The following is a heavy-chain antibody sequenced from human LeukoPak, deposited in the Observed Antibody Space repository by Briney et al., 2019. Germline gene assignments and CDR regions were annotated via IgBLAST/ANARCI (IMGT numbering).Heavy chain of an antibody. J-gene: IGHJ1*01. Sequence: ASVKVSCKASGYTFTSYDINWVRQATGQELEWMGWMNPNSGNTGYAQKFQGRVTMTRNTSISTAYMELSSLRSEDTAVYYCARVGEYCSGGSCYSVRYFQHWGQGTLVTVSS. V-gene: IGHV1-8*01. CDR2: MNPNSGNT. CDR3: ARVGEYCSGGSCYSVRYFQH. CDR1: GYTFTSYD. D-gene: IGHD2-15*01.